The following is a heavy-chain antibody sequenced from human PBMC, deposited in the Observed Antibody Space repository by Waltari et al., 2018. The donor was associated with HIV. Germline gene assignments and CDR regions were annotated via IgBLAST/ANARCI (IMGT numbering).Heavy chain of an antibody. Sequence: EVQLVESGGGLVQPGGSLRLSCAASGFTFSTYWMSWVRQAPGKGLGLVANIKQDGSERYYVDSVKGRFTISRDNAKNSLYLQMNSLRAEDTAVYYCARMIVVVVAATGAFESWGQGTMVTVSS. D-gene: IGHD2-15*01. V-gene: IGHV3-7*01. J-gene: IGHJ3*02. CDR3: ARMIVVVVAATGAFES. CDR2: IKQDGSER. CDR1: GFTFSTYW.